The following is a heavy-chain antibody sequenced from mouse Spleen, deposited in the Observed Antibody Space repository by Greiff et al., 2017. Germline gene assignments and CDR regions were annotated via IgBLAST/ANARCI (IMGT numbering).Heavy chain of an antibody. CDR2: INYDGSST. Sequence: EVMLVESEGGLVQPGSSMKLSCTASGFTFSDYYMAWVRQVPEKGLEWVANINYDGSSTYYLDSLKSRFIISRDNAKNILYLQMSSLKSEDTATYYCARVWYYGSSYNWYFDVWGAGTTVTVSS. J-gene: IGHJ1*01. V-gene: IGHV5-16*01. CDR3: ARVWYYGSSYNWYFDV. CDR1: GFTFSDYY. D-gene: IGHD1-1*01.